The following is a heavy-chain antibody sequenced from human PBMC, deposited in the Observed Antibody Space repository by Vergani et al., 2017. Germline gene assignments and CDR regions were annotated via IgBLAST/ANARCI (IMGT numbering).Heavy chain of an antibody. CDR3: ARERAITGTTWVLYYYMDV. D-gene: IGHD1-7*01. V-gene: IGHV3-7*01. CDR2: IKQDGSEK. Sequence: EVQLVESGGGLVQPGGSLRLSCAASGLTSSSYWMSWVRQAPGKGLEWVANIKQDGSEKYYVDSVKGRFTISRDDAKNSLYRQMNSLRAEDTAVYYCARERAITGTTWVLYYYMDVWGKGTTVTVSS. CDR1: GLTSSSYW. J-gene: IGHJ6*03.